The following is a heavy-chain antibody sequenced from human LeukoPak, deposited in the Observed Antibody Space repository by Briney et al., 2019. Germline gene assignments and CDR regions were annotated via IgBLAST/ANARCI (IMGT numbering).Heavy chain of an antibody. CDR1: GGSFSGYY. J-gene: IGHJ5*02. D-gene: IGHD6-19*01. CDR3: PKQGMYTSACSAPPPRPTWSAP. CDR2: INHSGST. V-gene: IGHV4-34*01. Sequence: PSETLSLTCAVYGGSFSGYYWSWIRQPPGKGLEWIGEINHSGSTNYNPSLKSRVTISVDTSKNQFSLKLSSVTAADTPVYYCPKQGMYTSACSAPPPRPTWSAPGGQGPLSPSPQ.